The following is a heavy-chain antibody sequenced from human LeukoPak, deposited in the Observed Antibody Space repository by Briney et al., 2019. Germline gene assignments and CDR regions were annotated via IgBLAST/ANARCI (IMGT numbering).Heavy chain of an antibody. CDR1: GFSLSTSGVG. CDR3: AHRRRIAAAGTTPFDY. D-gene: IGHD6-13*01. Sequence: SGPTLVKPTQTLTLTCTFSGFSLSTSGVGVGWIRQPPGKALEWLALIYWDDDKRYSPSLKSRLTITKDTSKNQVVLTMTNMDPVDTATYCCAHRRRIAAAGTTPFDYWGQGTLVTVSS. CDR2: IYWDDDK. J-gene: IGHJ4*02. V-gene: IGHV2-5*02.